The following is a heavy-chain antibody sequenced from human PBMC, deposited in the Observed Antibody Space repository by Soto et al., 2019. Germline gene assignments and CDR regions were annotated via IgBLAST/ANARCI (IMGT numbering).Heavy chain of an antibody. CDR2: IYAGNGNT. D-gene: IGHD3-22*01. CDR1: EYGFSRYA. Sequence: QGHLVQSGAEVLQPGASVKVSCKTSEYGFSRYAFHWVRQAPGQGLEWLGWIYAGNGNTKYSQKFQGRVTISRDTFSSTTYLELGGLTSEDTALYFCARDHSDCHGSCYPHGMGVWGQGTTVTVSS. J-gene: IGHJ6*02. CDR3: ARDHSDCHGSCYPHGMGV. V-gene: IGHV1-3*01.